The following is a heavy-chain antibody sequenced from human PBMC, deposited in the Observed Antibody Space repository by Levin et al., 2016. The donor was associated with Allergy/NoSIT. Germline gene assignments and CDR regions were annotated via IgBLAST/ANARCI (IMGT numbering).Heavy chain of an antibody. J-gene: IGHJ5*02. Sequence: GESLKISCAASGFRVSTSYMSWVRQAPGKGLECVSIIYSTGTTYYADSVKGRFIVSRLISNNILYLQMNSLRDEDTALYFCGKALTTVALPVSAYLDLWGPGTLVTVSS. V-gene: IGHV3-53*01. CDR3: GKALTTVALPVSAYLDL. CDR1: GFRVSTSY. D-gene: IGHD4-23*01. CDR2: IYSTGTT.